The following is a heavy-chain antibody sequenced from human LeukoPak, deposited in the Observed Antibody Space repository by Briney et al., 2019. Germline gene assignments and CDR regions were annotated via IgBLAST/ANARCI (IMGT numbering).Heavy chain of an antibody. J-gene: IGHJ4*02. Sequence: GGSLRLSCVASGFTFGKYWMSCVRQAPGEGLEWGANIKLDGSEKNYVDSVKGRFTISRDNTKNSLYLQMNSLRAEDTAVFYCARDQYDTWSRRGNFDSWGQGTLVIVSS. CDR2: IKLDGSEK. V-gene: IGHV3-7*03. CDR1: GFTFGKYW. D-gene: IGHD3-3*01. CDR3: ARDQYDTWSRRGNFDS.